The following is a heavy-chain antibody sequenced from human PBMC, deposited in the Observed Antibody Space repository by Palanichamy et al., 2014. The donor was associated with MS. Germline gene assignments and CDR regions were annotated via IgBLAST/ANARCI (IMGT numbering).Heavy chain of an antibody. J-gene: IGHJ6*02. Sequence: QVQLVQSGAEVKEPGASVRVSCKASGYTFSSYGISWARQAPGQGLEWMGWISTYNGNTKYAQKFQDRVTMTTDTSXTTAHMDLRSLRSDDSAVYFCARDIGPVPGDYYYGLDVWGQGTTVTVSS. D-gene: IGHD3-10*01. CDR2: ISTYNGNT. V-gene: IGHV1-18*04. CDR1: GYTFSSYG. CDR3: ARDIGPVPGDYYYGLDV.